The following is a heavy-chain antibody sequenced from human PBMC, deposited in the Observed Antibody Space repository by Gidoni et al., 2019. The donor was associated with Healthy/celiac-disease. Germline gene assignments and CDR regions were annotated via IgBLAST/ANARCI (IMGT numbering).Heavy chain of an antibody. Sequence: QVQLVQSGAEVKKPGSSVKVSCKASGGTFSSYAISWVRQAPGQGLEWMGRIIPILGIANYAQKFQGRVTITADKSTSTAYMELSSLRSEDTAVYYCARDGSGSYSLTTLDYWGQGTLVTVSS. CDR3: ARDGSGSYSLTTLDY. J-gene: IGHJ4*02. D-gene: IGHD1-26*01. CDR1: GGTFSSYA. V-gene: IGHV1-69*09. CDR2: IIPILGIA.